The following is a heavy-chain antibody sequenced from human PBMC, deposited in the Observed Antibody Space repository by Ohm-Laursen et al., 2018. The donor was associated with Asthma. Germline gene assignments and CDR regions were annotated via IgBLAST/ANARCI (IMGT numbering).Heavy chain of an antibody. CDR1: GFTFDDYA. Sequence: SLRLSCTASGFTFDDYAMHWVRQAPGKGLEWVSGISWNSGSIGYADSVDGRFTISRDNAKSSLYLQMNSLTAEDTAVYYCARDPPVTTVTTGEYFDYWGQGNLVTVSS. D-gene: IGHD4-17*01. V-gene: IGHV3-9*01. CDR3: ARDPPVTTVTTGEYFDY. J-gene: IGHJ4*02. CDR2: ISWNSGSI.